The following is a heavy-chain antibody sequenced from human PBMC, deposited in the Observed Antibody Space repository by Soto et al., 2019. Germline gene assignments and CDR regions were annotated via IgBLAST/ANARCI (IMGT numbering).Heavy chain of an antibody. D-gene: IGHD3-10*01. CDR3: ARRSYYGSGSIFDY. J-gene: IGHJ4*02. V-gene: IGHV4-39*01. CDR2: IYYSGST. Sequence: SVTLSVTCTVSGGSISSSGYYLGWNRQPPGKGLEWIGNIYYSGSTNYNPSLKSRVTISVDTSKNQFSLKVSSVTAADTAVYYCARRSYYGSGSIFDYWGQGTLVTVSS. CDR1: GGSISSSGYY.